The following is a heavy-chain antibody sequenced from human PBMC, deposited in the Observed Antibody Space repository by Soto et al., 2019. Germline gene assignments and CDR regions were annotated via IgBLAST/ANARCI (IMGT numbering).Heavy chain of an antibody. J-gene: IGHJ4*02. V-gene: IGHV3-30*18. CDR3: AKAGAVAGRKYYFDY. CDR2: ISYDGSNK. Sequence: PGGSLRLSCAASGFTFSGYGMHWVRQAPGKGLEWVAVISYDGSNKYYADSVKGRFTISRDNSKNTLYLQMNSLRAEDTAVYYCAKAGAVAGRKYYFDYWGQGTLVTVSS. D-gene: IGHD6-19*01. CDR1: GFTFSGYG.